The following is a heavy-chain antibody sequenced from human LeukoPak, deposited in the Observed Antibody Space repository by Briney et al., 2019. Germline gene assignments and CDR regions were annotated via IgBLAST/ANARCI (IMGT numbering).Heavy chain of an antibody. V-gene: IGHV3-7*01. J-gene: IGHJ3*02. CDR3: ARATFFYDYVKGEAFDI. CDR2: IKQDGSEK. CDR1: GFTFSSYW. Sequence: AGGSLRLSCAASGFTFSSYWMSWVRQAPGKGLEWVANIKQDGSEKYYVDSVKGRFTISRDNAKNSLYLQMNSLRAEDTAVYYCARATFFYDYVKGEAFDIWGQGTMVTVSS. D-gene: IGHD3-16*01.